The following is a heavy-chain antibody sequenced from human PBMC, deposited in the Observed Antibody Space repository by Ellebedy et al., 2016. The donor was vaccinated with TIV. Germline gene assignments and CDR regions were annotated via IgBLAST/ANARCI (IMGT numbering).Heavy chain of an antibody. CDR3: ARDSAGLGGTAFDY. CDR1: GFIFSSYE. J-gene: IGHJ4*02. V-gene: IGHV3-48*03. CDR2: ISSSGSTI. D-gene: IGHD3-16*01. Sequence: GESLKISCAASGFIFSSYEMNWVRQAPGKGLEWVSYISSSGSTIYYADSVKGRFTISRDNAKNSLYLRMNSLRAEDTAVYYCARDSAGLGGTAFDYWGQGTLVTVSS.